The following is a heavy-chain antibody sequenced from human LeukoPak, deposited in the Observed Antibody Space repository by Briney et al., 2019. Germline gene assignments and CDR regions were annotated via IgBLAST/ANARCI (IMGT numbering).Heavy chain of an antibody. J-gene: IGHJ5*02. CDR1: GGSISSYY. V-gene: IGHV4-59*01. Sequence: PSETLSLTCTVSGGSISSYYWSWIRQPPGKGLEWIGYIYYSGSTNYNPSLKSRVTISVDTSKNQFSLKLSSETAADTAVYYCARVVVVAARAGWFDPWGQGTLVTVSS. D-gene: IGHD2-15*01. CDR3: ARVVVVAARAGWFDP. CDR2: IYYSGST.